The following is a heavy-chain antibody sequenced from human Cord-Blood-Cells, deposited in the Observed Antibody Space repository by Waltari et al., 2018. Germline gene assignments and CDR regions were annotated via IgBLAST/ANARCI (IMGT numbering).Heavy chain of an antibody. CDR2: NNPNSGGT. J-gene: IGHJ4*02. CDR3: ARNPYALTHKRGLFDY. Sequence: QVQLVQSGAEVKKPGASVKVSCKASGYTFTGYYMHWVRQAPGQGLEWMGWNNPNSGGTNYAQKFQGRVTMTRDTSISTAYMELSRLRADDTAVYYCARNPYALTHKRGLFDYWGQGTLVTVSS. D-gene: IGHD2-2*01. CDR1: GYTFTGYY. V-gene: IGHV1-2*02.